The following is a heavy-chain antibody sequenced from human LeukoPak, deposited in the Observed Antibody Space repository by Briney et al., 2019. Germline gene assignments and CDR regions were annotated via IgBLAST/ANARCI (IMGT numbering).Heavy chain of an antibody. D-gene: IGHD3-22*01. J-gene: IGHJ4*02. CDR2: IDTSSTTM. V-gene: IGHV3-48*01. CDR1: GLTFSKYS. Sequence: GGSLRLSCTASGLTFSKYSMTWVRQAPGKGLEWVSFIDTSSTTMYYTDSVRGRFTISRDDFKNTLSLQMNSLRPEGTAVYYCAIGLTFDYDSSGYPLDSWGQGTLVTVSS. CDR3: AIGLTFDYDSSGYPLDS.